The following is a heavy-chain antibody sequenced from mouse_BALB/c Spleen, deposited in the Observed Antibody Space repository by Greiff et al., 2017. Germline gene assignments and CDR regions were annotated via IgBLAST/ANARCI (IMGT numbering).Heavy chain of an antibody. CDR2: ISYSGST. CDR1: GYSITSDYA. D-gene: IGHD2-1*01. Sequence: EVKLLESGPGLVKPSQSLSLTCTVTGYSITSDYAWNWIRQFPGNKLEWMGYISYSGSTSYNPSLKSRISITRDTSKNQFFLQLNSVTTEDTATYYCARGYGNYDYWGQGTTLTVSS. V-gene: IGHV3-2*02. CDR3: ARGYGNYDY. J-gene: IGHJ2*01.